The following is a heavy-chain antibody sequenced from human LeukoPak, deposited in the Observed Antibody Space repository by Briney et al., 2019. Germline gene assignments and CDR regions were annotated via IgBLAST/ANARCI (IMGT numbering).Heavy chain of an antibody. J-gene: IGHJ6*02. CDR3: ALSSIHKDYYFGMDV. D-gene: IGHD2-2*01. CDR1: GFTFSDYY. Sequence: GGSLRLSCAASGFTFSDYYMTWRCEAPGEGQGWLSYITNSGDTVFYADSVKGRFTVSRDNAKRSLYLQIESLRDDDTAVYHCALSSIHKDYYFGMDVWGQGTTVTVSS. CDR2: ITNSGDTV. V-gene: IGHV3-11*01.